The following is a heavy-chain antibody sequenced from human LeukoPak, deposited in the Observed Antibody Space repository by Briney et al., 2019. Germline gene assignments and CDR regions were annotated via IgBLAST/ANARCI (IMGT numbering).Heavy chain of an antibody. CDR3: ARDFIAVAGTSDYFDY. CDR2: IYYSGST. V-gene: IGHV4-39*07. Sequence: PSETLSLTCTVSGGSISSSSYYWGWIRQPPGKGLEWIGSIYYSGSTYYNPSLKSRVTISVDTSKNQFSLKLSSVTAADTAVYYCARDFIAVAGTSDYFDYWGQGTLVTVSS. J-gene: IGHJ4*02. D-gene: IGHD6-19*01. CDR1: GGSISSSSYY.